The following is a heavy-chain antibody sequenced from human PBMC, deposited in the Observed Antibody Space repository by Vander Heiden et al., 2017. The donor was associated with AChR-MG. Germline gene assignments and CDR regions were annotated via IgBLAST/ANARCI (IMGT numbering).Heavy chain of an antibody. V-gene: IGHV3-9*01. D-gene: IGHD1-26*01. J-gene: IGHJ3*02. CDR1: GFTFDDYA. CDR3: AKDSGSYFSAFDI. Sequence: DVQLVESGGGLVQPGRSLRLSCAASGFTFDDYAMPWVRQAPGKGLEWVSGISWNSGSIGYADSVKGRFTISRDNAKNSLYLQMNSLRVEDTALYYCAKDSGSYFSAFDIWGQGTMVTVSS. CDR2: ISWNSGSI.